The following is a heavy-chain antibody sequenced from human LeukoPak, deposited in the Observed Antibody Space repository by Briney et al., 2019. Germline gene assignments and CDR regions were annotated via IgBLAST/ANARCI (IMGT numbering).Heavy chain of an antibody. J-gene: IGHJ6*02. Sequence: SVKVSCKASGGTFSNYAISWVRQAPGQGLEWMGGIIPIFGTANYAQKFQGRVAITADESTSTAYMELSSLRSEDTAVYYCARGEVGSTSCYGMVCYYGMDVWGQGTTVTVSS. CDR2: IIPIFGTA. CDR3: ARGEVGSTSCYGMVCYYGMDV. D-gene: IGHD2-2*01. V-gene: IGHV1-69*13. CDR1: GGTFSNYA.